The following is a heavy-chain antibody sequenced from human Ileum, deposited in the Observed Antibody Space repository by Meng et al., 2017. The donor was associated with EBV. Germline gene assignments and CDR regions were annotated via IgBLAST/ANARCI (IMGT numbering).Heavy chain of an antibody. Sequence: QVQRQQWGAGLLKPSETLSLTCAVYGGFFSGYYWSWIRQSPGKGLEWIGEINHSGSTNYSPSLKSRVTISVDTSKNQFSLKLTSVTAADTAVYYCAREARSSGYHPGIGPWGQGTLVTVSS. D-gene: IGHD3-22*01. CDR3: AREARSSGYHPGIGP. V-gene: IGHV4-34*02. CDR2: INHSGST. J-gene: IGHJ5*02. CDR1: GGFFSGYY.